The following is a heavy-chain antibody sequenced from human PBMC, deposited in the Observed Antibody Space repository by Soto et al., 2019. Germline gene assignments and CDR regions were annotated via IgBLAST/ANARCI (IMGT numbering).Heavy chain of an antibody. J-gene: IGHJ4*02. V-gene: IGHV4-31*03. D-gene: IGHD2-2*01. CDR2: IYYSGST. Sequence: QVQLQESGPGLVKPSQTLSLTCTVSGGSISSGGYYWSWIRQHPGKGLEWMGYIYYSGSTYYNPSLKSRVTISVDTSKNEFSLKLSSVTAADTAVYYCARSIGDCSSASCLYMPTDYWGQGTLVTVSS. CDR3: ARSIGDCSSASCLYMPTDY. CDR1: GGSISSGGYY.